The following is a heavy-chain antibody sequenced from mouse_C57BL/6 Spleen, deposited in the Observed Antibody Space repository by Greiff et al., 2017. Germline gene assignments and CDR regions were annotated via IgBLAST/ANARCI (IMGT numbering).Heavy chain of an antibody. V-gene: IGHV1-81*01. CDR1: GYTFTSYG. D-gene: IGHD1-1*01. Sequence: QVQLQQSGAELARPGASVKLSCKASGYTFTSYGISWVKQRTGQGLEWIGEIYPRSGNTYYNEKFKGKATLTADKSSSTAYMELRSLTSEDSAVYFCARSVGYYGSSYYFDYWGQGTTLTVSS. CDR2: IYPRSGNT. J-gene: IGHJ2*01. CDR3: ARSVGYYGSSYYFDY.